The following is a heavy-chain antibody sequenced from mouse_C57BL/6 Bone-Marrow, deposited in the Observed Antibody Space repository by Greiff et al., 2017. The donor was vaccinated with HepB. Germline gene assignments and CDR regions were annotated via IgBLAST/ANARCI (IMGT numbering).Heavy chain of an antibody. J-gene: IGHJ2*01. CDR1: GYTFTSYW. Sequence: VQLQQSGAELVKPGDSVKMSCKASGYTFTSYWITWVKQRPGQGLEWIGDIYPGSGSTNYNEKFKSKATLTVDTSSSTAYMQLSSLTSEDSAVYYGARPPYGNCALDYWGRGTTLTVSS. D-gene: IGHD2-1*01. CDR2: IYPGSGST. CDR3: ARPPYGNCALDY. V-gene: IGHV1-55*01.